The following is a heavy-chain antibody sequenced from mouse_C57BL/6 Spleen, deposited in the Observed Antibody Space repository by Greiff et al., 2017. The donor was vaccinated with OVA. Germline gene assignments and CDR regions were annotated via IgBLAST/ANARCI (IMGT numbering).Heavy chain of an antibody. CDR3: ARSRGLPLDY. CDR2: INPSTGGT. D-gene: IGHD2-4*01. J-gene: IGHJ2*01. CDR1: GYSFTGYY. V-gene: IGHV1-42*01. Sequence: EVQLQQSGPELVKPGASVKISCKASGYSFTGYYMNWVKQSPEKSLEWIGEINPSTGGTTYNQKFKAKATLTVDKSSSTAYMQLKSLTSEDSAVYYCARSRGLPLDYWGQGTTLTVSS.